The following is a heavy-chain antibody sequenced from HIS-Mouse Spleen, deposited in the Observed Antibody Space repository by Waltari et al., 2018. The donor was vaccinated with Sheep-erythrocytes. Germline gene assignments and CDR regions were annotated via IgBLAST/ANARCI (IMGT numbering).Heavy chain of an antibody. CDR3: ARDPSRGYSYGWDYFDY. CDR1: GFTFSSFC. Sequence: EVQLVESGGGLVKPGGSLRLSCAASGFTFSSFCVNRVRQATGKGLEWVSSISSSSSYIYYADSVKGRFTISRENAKNSLYLQMNSLRAEDTAVYYCARDPSRGYSYGWDYFDYWGQGTLVTVSS. D-gene: IGHD5-18*01. CDR2: ISSSSSYI. V-gene: IGHV3-21*01. J-gene: IGHJ4*02.